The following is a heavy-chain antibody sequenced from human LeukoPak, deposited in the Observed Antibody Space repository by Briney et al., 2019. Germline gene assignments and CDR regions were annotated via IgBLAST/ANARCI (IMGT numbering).Heavy chain of an antibody. CDR1: GFTFDDYA. V-gene: IGHV3-23*01. D-gene: IGHD1-26*01. CDR2: ISGSGGST. Sequence: PGGSLRLSCAASGFTFDDYAMSWVRQAPGKGLEWVSAISGSGGSTYYADSVKGRFTISRDNSKNTLYLQMNSLRAEDTAVYYCAKGFLNPRVGCQHWGQGTLVTVSS. J-gene: IGHJ1*01. CDR3: AKGFLNPRVGCQH.